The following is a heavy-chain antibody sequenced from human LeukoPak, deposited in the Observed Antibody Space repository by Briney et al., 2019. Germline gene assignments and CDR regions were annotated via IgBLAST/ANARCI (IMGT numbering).Heavy chain of an antibody. V-gene: IGHV1-18*01. D-gene: IGHD6-19*01. CDR2: ISAYNGNT. CDR3: ARDLAAVAGRGDFDY. CDR1: GYTFTSYG. J-gene: IGHJ4*02. Sequence: GASVKVSCKASGYTFTSYGISWVRQAPGQGLEWMGWISAYNGNTNYAQKLQGRVTMTTDTSTSTAYMELRSLRSGDTAVYYCARDLAAVAGRGDFDYWGQGTLVTVSS.